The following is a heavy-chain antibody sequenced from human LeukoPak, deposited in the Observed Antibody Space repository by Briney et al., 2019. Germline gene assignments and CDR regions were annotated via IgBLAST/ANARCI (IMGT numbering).Heavy chain of an antibody. V-gene: IGHV1-18*04. CDR3: ARVSIVGASFDY. Sequence: GASVKVSCKASGYTFTNYGITWVRQAPGQGLEWMGWISAYNANTNYAQKFQGRVTITADKSTSTACLELSSLRSEDTAVYYCARVSIVGASFDYWGQGTLATVSS. D-gene: IGHD1-26*01. CDR2: ISAYNANT. J-gene: IGHJ4*02. CDR1: GYTFTNYG.